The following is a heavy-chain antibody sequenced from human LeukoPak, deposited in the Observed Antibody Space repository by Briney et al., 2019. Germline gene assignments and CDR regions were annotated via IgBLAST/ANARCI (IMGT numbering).Heavy chain of an antibody. CDR2: IYSGGDT. J-gene: IGHJ4*02. V-gene: IGHV3-66*01. CDR1: GVTVSNNF. Sequence: GGSLRLSCAASGVTVSNNFMLWVRQAPGKGLEWVSLIYSGGDTHYADSVKGRFTISRDNSKNTLYLQMNNLRAEDTAVYYCAVGNYSSSWYFDYWGQGTLVTVSS. D-gene: IGHD6-13*01. CDR3: AVGNYSSSWYFDY.